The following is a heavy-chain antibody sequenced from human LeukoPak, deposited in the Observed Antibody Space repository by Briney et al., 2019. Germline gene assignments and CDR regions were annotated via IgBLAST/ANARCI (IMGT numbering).Heavy chain of an antibody. D-gene: IGHD4-23*01. CDR1: GDSISSSY. CDR2: FYYSGST. CDR3: ARDLGYGSNSDYMDV. J-gene: IGHJ6*03. Sequence: PSETLSLTCTVSGDSISSSYWSWIRQPPGKGLEWIGYFYYSGSTNYNPSLKSRLTISVDTSKNQFSLKMTSVTAADTAVYYCARDLGYGSNSDYMDVWGRGTTVTVSS. V-gene: IGHV4-59*12.